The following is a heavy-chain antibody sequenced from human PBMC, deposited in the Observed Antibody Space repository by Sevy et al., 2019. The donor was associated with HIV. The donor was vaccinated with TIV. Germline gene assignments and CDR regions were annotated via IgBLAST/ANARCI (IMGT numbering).Heavy chain of an antibody. CDR3: AGDSGYCGGDCYGPGGY. CDR2: ISYDDGSNR. D-gene: IGHD2-21*02. Sequence: GGSLRLSCAASGFTFSSYALHWVRQAPGKGLEWVAVISYDDGSNRNYADSVKGGFTISRDNSKNTVYLQMNSLRPEDTAVYYSAGDSGYCGGDCYGPGGYWGQGTLVTVSS. V-gene: IGHV3-30-3*01. J-gene: IGHJ4*02. CDR1: GFTFSSYA.